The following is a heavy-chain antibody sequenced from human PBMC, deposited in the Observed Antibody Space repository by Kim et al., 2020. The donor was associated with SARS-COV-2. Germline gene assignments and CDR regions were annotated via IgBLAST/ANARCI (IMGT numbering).Heavy chain of an antibody. Sequence: PTYAQGFTGRFVFSLDTSVSTAYLQISSLKAEDTAVYYCARGDYGVAFDIWGQGTMVTVSS. CDR3: ARGDYGVAFDI. CDR2: P. V-gene: IGHV7-4-1*02. D-gene: IGHD4-17*01. J-gene: IGHJ3*02.